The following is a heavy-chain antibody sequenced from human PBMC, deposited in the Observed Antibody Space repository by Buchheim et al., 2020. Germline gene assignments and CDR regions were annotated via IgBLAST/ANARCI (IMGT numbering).Heavy chain of an antibody. D-gene: IGHD1-26*01. V-gene: IGHV3-30*03. J-gene: IGHJ6*02. Sequence: QVQLVESGGGVVQPGRSLRLSCAASGFTFSSYGMHWVRQAPGKGLEWVAGISYDGSNQYYADSVKGRFTISRDNSKNTLYLQMNSLRAEDTAVYYCARAHSGSSGSRYFYYYAIDVWGQGTT. CDR2: ISYDGSNQ. CDR3: ARAHSGSSGSRYFYYYAIDV. CDR1: GFTFSSYG.